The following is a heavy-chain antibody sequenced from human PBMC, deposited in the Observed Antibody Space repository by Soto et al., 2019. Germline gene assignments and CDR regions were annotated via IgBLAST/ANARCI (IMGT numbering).Heavy chain of an antibody. CDR1: GYRFIDYG. D-gene: IGHD3-10*01. CDR2: ISDYNGNT. J-gene: IGHJ6*02. Sequence: ASVKVSCKASGYRFIDYGITWVRQAPGQGLEWMGWISDYNGNTHYGKKFQGRVTMTTDTSTRTAYMELKSLRSDDTAVYFCAREGYYSGSGTYSPPRYYGMDAWGQGTTVTV. CDR3: AREGYYSGSGTYSPPRYYGMDA. V-gene: IGHV1-18*01.